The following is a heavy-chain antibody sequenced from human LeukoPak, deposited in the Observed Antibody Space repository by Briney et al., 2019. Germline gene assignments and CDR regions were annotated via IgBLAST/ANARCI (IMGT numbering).Heavy chain of an antibody. Sequence: PSETLSLTCAVYGGSFSGYYWSWIRQPPGKGLEWIGEINHSGSTNYNPSLKSRVTISVDTSKNQFSLKPSSVTAADTAVYYCARVRVYCSSTSRILYYYYGMDVWGQGTTVTVSS. D-gene: IGHD2-2*01. CDR3: ARVRVYCSSTSRILYYYYGMDV. CDR1: GGSFSGYY. V-gene: IGHV4-34*01. J-gene: IGHJ6*02. CDR2: INHSGST.